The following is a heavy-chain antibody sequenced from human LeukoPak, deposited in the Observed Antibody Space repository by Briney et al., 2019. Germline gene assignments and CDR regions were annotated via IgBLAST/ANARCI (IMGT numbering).Heavy chain of an antibody. Sequence: SVKVSCKASGGTFSSYAISWVRQAPGQGLEWMGGIIPIFGTTNYAQKFQGRVTITADESTSTAYMELSSLRSEDTGVYYCARDGYEFWSGYYHGAYFDYWGQGTLVTVSS. V-gene: IGHV1-69*13. CDR2: IIPIFGTT. CDR1: GGTFSSYA. CDR3: ARDGYEFWSGYYHGAYFDY. D-gene: IGHD3-3*01. J-gene: IGHJ4*02.